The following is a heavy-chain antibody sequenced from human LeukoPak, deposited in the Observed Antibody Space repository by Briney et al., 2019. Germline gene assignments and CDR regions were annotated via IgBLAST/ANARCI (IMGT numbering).Heavy chain of an antibody. J-gene: IGHJ5*02. CDR3: ARDRVLNYDILTGYRAYNWFDP. Sequence: ASVKVSCKASGYTFTGYYMHWVRQAPGQGLEWTGRINPNSGGTNYAQKFQGRVTMTRDTSISTAYMELSRLRSDDTAVYYCARDRVLNYDILTGYRAYNWFDPWGQGTLVTVSS. CDR1: GYTFTGYY. V-gene: IGHV1-2*06. D-gene: IGHD3-9*01. CDR2: INPNSGGT.